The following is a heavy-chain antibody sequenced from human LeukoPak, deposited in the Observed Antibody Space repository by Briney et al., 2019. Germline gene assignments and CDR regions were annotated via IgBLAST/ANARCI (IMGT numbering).Heavy chain of an antibody. J-gene: IGHJ6*03. Sequence: VRSLRLSCAASGFMFSRLGMQWVRQAPGEGLEWAAMIWHDGSVEEYADSVKGRFTISRDNSQNTLYLQMNSLRDDDTAVYYCAKEGDQFRGYLDAWGKGTTVTVSS. CDR2: IWHDGSVE. V-gene: IGHV3-33*06. CDR1: GFMFSRLG. D-gene: IGHD3-16*01. CDR3: AKEGDQFRGYLDA.